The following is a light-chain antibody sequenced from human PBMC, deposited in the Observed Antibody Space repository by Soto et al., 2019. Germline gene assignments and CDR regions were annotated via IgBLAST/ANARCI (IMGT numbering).Light chain of an antibody. CDR2: GAF. Sequence: ETVMTQSRATLSVSQGERSTLSCRASQNIKTNLAWYQHKPGQAPRLLIYGAFTGATGVPARFSGSGSGTEFTLTISSLQSEDFATYYCQQYNSWPRTFGQATKVDIK. CDR1: QNIKTN. V-gene: IGKV3-15*01. CDR3: QQYNSWPRT. J-gene: IGKJ1*01.